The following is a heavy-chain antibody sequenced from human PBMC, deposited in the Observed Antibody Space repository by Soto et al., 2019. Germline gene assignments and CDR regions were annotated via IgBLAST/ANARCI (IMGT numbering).Heavy chain of an antibody. CDR3: VRVMPIVVVPAAIDY. CDR2: IYYSGST. J-gene: IGHJ4*02. D-gene: IGHD2-2*01. Sequence: SETLSLTCTVSGGSISSSSYYWGWIRQPPGKGLEWIGSIYYSGSTYYNPSLKSRVTISADTSKNLFSLKLSSVTAADTAVYYSVRVMPIVVVPAAIDYWGQGTLVTVSS. CDR1: GGSISSSSYY. V-gene: IGHV4-39*07.